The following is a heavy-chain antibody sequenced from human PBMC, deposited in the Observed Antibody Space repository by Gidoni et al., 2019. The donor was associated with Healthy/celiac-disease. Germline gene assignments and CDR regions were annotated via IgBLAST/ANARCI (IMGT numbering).Heavy chain of an antibody. CDR1: GFTFSSYW. Sequence: EVQLVESGGGLVQPGGSLRLSCSASGFTFSSYWMSGVRQGPGKGLEWVANIKQDGSEKYYVDSVKGRFTISRDNAKNSLYLQMNSLRAEDTAVYYCARSLILTGYPSYDYWGQGTLVTVSS. CDR3: ARSLILTGYPSYDY. D-gene: IGHD3-9*01. V-gene: IGHV3-7*01. CDR2: IKQDGSEK. J-gene: IGHJ4*02.